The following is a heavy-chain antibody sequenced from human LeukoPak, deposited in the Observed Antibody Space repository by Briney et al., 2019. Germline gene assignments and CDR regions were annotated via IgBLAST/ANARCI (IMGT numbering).Heavy chain of an antibody. V-gene: IGHV4-31*03. CDR3: ARAGGGPFGSGSYTFLMNWFDP. CDR2: IYYSGST. Sequence: PSETLSLTCTVSGGSISSGGYYWSWIRQHPGKGLEWIGYIYYSGSTYYNPSLKSRVTISVDTSKNQFSLKLSSVTAADTAVYYCARAGGGPFGSGSYTFLMNWFDPWGQGTLVTVSS. CDR1: GGSISSGGYY. D-gene: IGHD3-10*01. J-gene: IGHJ5*02.